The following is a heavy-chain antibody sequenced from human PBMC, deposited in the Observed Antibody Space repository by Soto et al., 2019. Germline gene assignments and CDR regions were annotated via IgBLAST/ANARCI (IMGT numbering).Heavy chain of an antibody. D-gene: IGHD2-2*01. CDR3: VRACNRTSCPYYFDS. Sequence: GGSLRLSCAASGFTFSTYWMSWVRQAPGKGLECVANIKQDASAKYYVDSVKGRFTVSRDNARNSLYLQMNSLRAEDTAVFYCVRACNRTSCPYYFDSWGQGALVTVSS. J-gene: IGHJ4*02. CDR1: GFTFSTYW. V-gene: IGHV3-7*01. CDR2: IKQDASAK.